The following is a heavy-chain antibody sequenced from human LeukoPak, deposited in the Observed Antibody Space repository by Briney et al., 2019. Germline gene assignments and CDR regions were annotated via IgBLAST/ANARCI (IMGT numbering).Heavy chain of an antibody. J-gene: IGHJ4*02. CDR2: IIPILGIA. V-gene: IGHV1-69*04. CDR1: GGTFSSYA. Sequence: ASVKVSCKASGGTFSSYAISWVRQAPGQVLEWMGRIIPILGIANYAQKFQGRVTITADKSTSTAYMELSSLRSEDTAVYYCARDPSIAAAGTDYWGQGTLVTVSS. D-gene: IGHD6-13*01. CDR3: ARDPSIAAAGTDY.